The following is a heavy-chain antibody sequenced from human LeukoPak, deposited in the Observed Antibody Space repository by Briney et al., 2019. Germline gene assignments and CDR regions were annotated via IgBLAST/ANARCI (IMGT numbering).Heavy chain of an antibody. CDR2: INWSGGST. J-gene: IGHJ6*04. D-gene: IGHD6-13*01. CDR1: GFTFDDYG. Sequence: GGSLRLSCAASGFTFDDYGMSWVRQAPGKGLEWVSGINWSGGSTGYADSVKGRFTISRDNAKNSLYLQMNSLRAEDTALYYCARDRHPRIAAAGTYGMDVWGEGTTVTVSS. CDR3: ARDRHPRIAAAGTYGMDV. V-gene: IGHV3-20*04.